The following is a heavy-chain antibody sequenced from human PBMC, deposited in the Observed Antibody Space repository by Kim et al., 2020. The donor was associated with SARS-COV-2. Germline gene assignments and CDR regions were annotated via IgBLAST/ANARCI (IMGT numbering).Heavy chain of an antibody. CDR3: ARVRISGNFYYYGMDV. V-gene: IGHV1-3*01. Sequence: ASVKVSCKASGYSFTDYAIHWVRQAPGQRLEWMGSIDAGKGNVKYSQKLQGRVTITRVTSATTGYMELSSLKSEDTAVYYCARVRISGNFYYYGMDVWGQ. D-gene: IGHD3-10*01. J-gene: IGHJ6*02. CDR2: IDAGKGNV. CDR1: GYSFTDYA.